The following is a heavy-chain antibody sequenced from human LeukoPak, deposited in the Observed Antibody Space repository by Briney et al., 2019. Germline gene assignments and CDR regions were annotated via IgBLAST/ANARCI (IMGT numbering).Heavy chain of an antibody. CDR3: TRDRGAYNLYDY. CDR2: IRSKAYSETA. Sequence: GGSLRLSCTASGFTFGDYAMSWIRQAPGKGLEWVGFIRSKAYSETADYAASVKGRFTISRDDSKATAYLQMNSLKTEDTAVYHCTRDRGAYNLYDYWGQGTLVTVSS. D-gene: IGHD1-1*01. J-gene: IGHJ4*02. CDR1: GFTFGDYA. V-gene: IGHV3-49*03.